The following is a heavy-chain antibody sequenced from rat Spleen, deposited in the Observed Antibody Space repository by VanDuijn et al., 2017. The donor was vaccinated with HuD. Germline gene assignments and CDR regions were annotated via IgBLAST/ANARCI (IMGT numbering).Heavy chain of an antibody. V-gene: IGHV5-46*01. D-gene: IGHD1-12*03. CDR3: ARFYDGYYHRFEY. CDR2: ITNTGGSI. CDR1: GFTLSNFP. Sequence: EVQLVESGGGLEQPGRSIKLSCAASGFTLSNFPMAWVRQAPTKGLEWVASITNTGGSIYYPDSVKGRFTISRDNAKSTLYLQMNSLRSEDTATYYCARFYDGYYHRFEYWGQGVMVTVSS. J-gene: IGHJ2*01.